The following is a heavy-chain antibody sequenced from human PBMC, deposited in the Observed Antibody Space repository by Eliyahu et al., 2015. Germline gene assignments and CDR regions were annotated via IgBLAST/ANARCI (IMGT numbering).Heavy chain of an antibody. V-gene: IGHV4-31*03. CDR2: IYYSGST. J-gene: IGHJ5*02. D-gene: IGHD3-16*01. CDR1: GGXISSXGYY. Sequence: QVQLQESGPGXVXPSQTLSLPCTFXGGXISSXGYYWSWIRQHPGKGLEWIGYIYYSGSTYYNPSLKSRVTISVDTSKNQFSLKLSSVTAADTAVYYCAGARLDGWFDPWGQGTLVTVSS. CDR3: AGARLDGWFDP.